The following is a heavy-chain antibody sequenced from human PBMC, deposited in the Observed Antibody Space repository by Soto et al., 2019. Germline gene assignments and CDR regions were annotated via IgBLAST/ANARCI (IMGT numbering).Heavy chain of an antibody. CDR3: VQTTGWPGFDF. V-gene: IGHV3-53*01. J-gene: IGHJ4*02. CDR1: GFAVSSKY. D-gene: IGHD6-19*01. Sequence: EVQLVESGGGLIQPGGSLRLSCAASGFAVSSKYMTWVRQAPGKGLEWVSVIYGGGTTYYADSVKGRFTISRDTSKNTLYRQVNSLRAEDTAVYYCVQTTGWPGFDFWGQGTLVTVSS. CDR2: IYGGGTT.